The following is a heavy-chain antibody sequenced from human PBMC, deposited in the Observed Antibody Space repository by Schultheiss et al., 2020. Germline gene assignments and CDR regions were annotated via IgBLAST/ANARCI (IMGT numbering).Heavy chain of an antibody. CDR3: ARDPGSWLDYYYYGMDV. V-gene: IGHV3-30*03. CDR2: ISYDGSNK. D-gene: IGHD6-13*01. Sequence: GGSLRLSCAASGFTFSSYAMSWVRQAPGKGLEWVAVISYDGSNKYYADSVKGRFTISRDNAKNSLYLQMNSLRAEDTAVYYCARDPGSWLDYYYYGMDVWGPGTTGTVSS. CDR1: GFTFSSYA. J-gene: IGHJ6*02.